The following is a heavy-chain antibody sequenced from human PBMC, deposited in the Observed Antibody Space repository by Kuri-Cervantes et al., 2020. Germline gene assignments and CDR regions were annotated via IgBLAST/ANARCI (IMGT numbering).Heavy chain of an antibody. J-gene: IGHJ4*02. CDR2: ISSSGSTI. V-gene: IGHV3-11*01. CDR3: ARFRGYCSSTSCSPVGY. D-gene: IGHD2-2*01. CDR1: GGPITANY. Sequence: GSPKIPLPFSGGPITANYMIWVRQAPGRGLEWVSYISSSGSTIYYADTVKGRFTISRDNAKNSLYLQMNSLRAEDTAVYYCARFRGYCSSTSCSPVGYWGQGTLVTVSS.